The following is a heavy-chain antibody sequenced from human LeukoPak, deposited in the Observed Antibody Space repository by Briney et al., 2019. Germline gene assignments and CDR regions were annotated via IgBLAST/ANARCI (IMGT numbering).Heavy chain of an antibody. CDR3: ARDEGWPATAINY. Sequence: SETLSLTCTVSGYSISSGYYWGWIRQPPGKGLEWIGSIYHSGSTYYNPSLKSRVTISVDTSKNQFSLKLSSVTAADTAVYYCARDEGWPATAINYWGQGTLVTVSS. CDR2: IYHSGST. CDR1: GYSISSGYY. J-gene: IGHJ4*02. D-gene: IGHD2-2*02. V-gene: IGHV4-38-2*02.